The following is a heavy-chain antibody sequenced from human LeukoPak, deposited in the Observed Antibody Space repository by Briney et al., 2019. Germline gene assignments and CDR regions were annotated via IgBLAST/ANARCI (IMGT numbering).Heavy chain of an antibody. J-gene: IGHJ1*01. CDR2: ISGSGGST. Sequence: PGGSLRLSCAASGFTFSSYAMSWVRQAPGKGLEWVSAISGSGGSTYYADSVKGRFTISRDDSKNTLYMQMNSLRAEDTAVYYCAKDSGSYHPEHFQHWGQGTLVTVSS. CDR1: GFTFSSYA. V-gene: IGHV3-23*01. CDR3: AKDSGSYHPEHFQH. D-gene: IGHD1-26*01.